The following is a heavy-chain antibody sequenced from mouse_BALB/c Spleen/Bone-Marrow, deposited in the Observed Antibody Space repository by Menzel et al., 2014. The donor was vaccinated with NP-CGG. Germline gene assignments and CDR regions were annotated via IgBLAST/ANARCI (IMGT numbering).Heavy chain of an antibody. CDR1: GYSFTGYN. J-gene: IGHJ4*01. CDR2: INPYYGST. D-gene: IGHD2-1*01. Sequence: VQLKHSGPELEKPGAPVKISCKTSGYSFTGYNMNWVTQRNGKSLEWIGNINPYYGSTGYNQRFKGKATLTVDKSSSTAFMQLKGLTSEDSAVYYCARSDGINFAMDFWGQGTSVTVSS. V-gene: IGHV1S135*01. CDR3: ARSDGINFAMDF.